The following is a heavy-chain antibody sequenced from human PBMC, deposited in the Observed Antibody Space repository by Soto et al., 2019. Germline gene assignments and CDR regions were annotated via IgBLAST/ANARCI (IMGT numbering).Heavy chain of an antibody. CDR3: AKDDFWSGVSYYYYGMDV. D-gene: IGHD3-3*01. V-gene: IGHV3-23*01. Sequence: PGGSLRLSCAASGFTFSSYAMSWVRQAPGKGLEWVSAISGSGGSTYYADSVKGRFTISRDNSKNTLYLQMNSLRAEDTAVYYCAKDDFWSGVSYYYYGMDVWGQGTTVTVSS. CDR1: GFTFSSYA. CDR2: ISGSGGST. J-gene: IGHJ6*02.